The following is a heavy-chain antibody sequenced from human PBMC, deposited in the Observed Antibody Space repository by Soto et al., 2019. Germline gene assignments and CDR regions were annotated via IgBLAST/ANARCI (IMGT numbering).Heavy chain of an antibody. J-gene: IGHJ6*02. CDR2: ISASGDYT. D-gene: IGHD1-1*01. V-gene: IGHV3-11*06. Sequence: QVQLVESGGGLVKPGGSLRLSCIGSGFTLSENWMTWIRQAPGKGLEWVSYISASGDYTIYADSLKGRFTISRDNARNSLWLQIKSLTADDSAVYYCARSSGCREVGVYKYGLDVWGQGTTVIASS. CDR3: ARSSGCREVGVYKYGLDV. CDR1: GFTLSENW.